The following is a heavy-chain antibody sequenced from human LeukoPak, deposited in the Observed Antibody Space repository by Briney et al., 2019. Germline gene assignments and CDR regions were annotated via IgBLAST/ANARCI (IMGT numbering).Heavy chain of an antibody. CDR2: FDPEDVET. CDR1: GSTLTESS. J-gene: IGHJ6*03. V-gene: IGHV1-24*01. CDR3: ATRNCSGGSCLPEFYYYYLDI. Sequence: ASVKVSCKISGSTLTESSIHWVRQPPGKGLEWMGGFDPEDVETIYSQKFQGRVTLTDDTSTDTAYTELSSLRFEDTAIYYCATRNCSGGSCLPEFYYYYLDIWGTGTTVTVSS. D-gene: IGHD2-15*01.